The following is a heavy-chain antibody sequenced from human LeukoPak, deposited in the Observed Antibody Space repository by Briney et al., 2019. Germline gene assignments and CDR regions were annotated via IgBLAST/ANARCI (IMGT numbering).Heavy chain of an antibody. Sequence: GGSLRLSCAASGFTVSSNYMSWVRQAPGKGLEWVSVIYSGGSTYYADSVKGRFTISRDNSKNTLYLQMNSLRAEDTAVYYCARGLGRWELGIFYYYYGMDVWGQGTTVTVSS. CDR2: IYSGGST. V-gene: IGHV3-66*02. D-gene: IGHD1-26*01. CDR1: GFTVSSNY. J-gene: IGHJ6*02. CDR3: ARGLGRWELGIFYYYYGMDV.